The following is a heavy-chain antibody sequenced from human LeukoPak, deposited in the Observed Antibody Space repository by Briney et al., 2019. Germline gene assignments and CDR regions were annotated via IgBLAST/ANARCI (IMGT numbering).Heavy chain of an antibody. J-gene: IGHJ4*02. D-gene: IGHD1-26*01. V-gene: IGHV3-48*03. CDR3: ARLVYSGSYFHY. CDR2: ISSSGSTI. CDR1: GFTFSSYE. Sequence: PGGSLKLSCAASGFTFSSYEMNRVRQAPGKGLEWVSYISSSGSTIYYADSVKGRFTISRDNAKNSLYLQMNSLRAEDTAVYYCARLVYSGSYFHYWGQGTLVTVSS.